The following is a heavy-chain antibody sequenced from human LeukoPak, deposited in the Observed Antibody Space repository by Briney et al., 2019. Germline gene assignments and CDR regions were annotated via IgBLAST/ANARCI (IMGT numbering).Heavy chain of an antibody. CDR2: IFYTGST. CDR3: ARHEQWLLWVAY. J-gene: IGHJ4*02. CDR1: GGSVSSNHF. V-gene: IGHV4-39*01. D-gene: IGHD6-19*01. Sequence: SETLSLTCAVAGGSVSSNHFWGWIRQPPGKGLEWIGSIFYTGSTYHNPSLKSRVTISVDTSKNHFSLEVNSVTAADTAMYYCARHEQWLLWVAYWGQGTLVTVSS.